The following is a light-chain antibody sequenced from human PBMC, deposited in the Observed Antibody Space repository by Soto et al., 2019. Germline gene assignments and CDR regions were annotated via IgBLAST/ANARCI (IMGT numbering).Light chain of an antibody. CDR1: QSLLHSNGYNY. Sequence: DIVMTQSQLSLPVTPGEPASISCRSSQSLLHSNGYNYLDWYLQKPGQSPQLLIYLGSNRASGVPDRFSGSGSGTDFPRKISSVEADDLGVYYCMQALQTPLTFGGGPKVEIK. CDR2: LGS. CDR3: MQALQTPLT. V-gene: IGKV2-28*01. J-gene: IGKJ4*01.